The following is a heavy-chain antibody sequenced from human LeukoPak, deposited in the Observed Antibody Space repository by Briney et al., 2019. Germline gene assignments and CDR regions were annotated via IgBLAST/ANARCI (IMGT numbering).Heavy chain of an antibody. CDR2: INHSGST. D-gene: IGHD3-10*01. CDR3: ARDVYGSGSYRDY. CDR1: GFIFRNYA. J-gene: IGHJ4*02. V-gene: IGHV4-34*01. Sequence: PGGSLRLSCAASGFIFRNYAMSWVRQPPGKGLEWIGEINHSGSTNYNPSLKSRVTISVDTSKNQFSLKLSSVTAADTAVYYCARDVYGSGSYRDYRGQGTLVTVSS.